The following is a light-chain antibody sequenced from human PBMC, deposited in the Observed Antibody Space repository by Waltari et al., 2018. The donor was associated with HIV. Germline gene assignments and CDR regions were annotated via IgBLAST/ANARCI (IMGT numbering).Light chain of an antibody. CDR2: DAS. J-gene: IGKJ5*01. CDR3: QQFDNYPIT. V-gene: IGKV1-33*01. Sequence: DIRLTQSPSSLSASVGDTVTITCQASKDIRNFLNWYQQRPGRTPKLLIYDASSLEKGVPSRFSGSASGTDFTLTISSLQPEDIATYYCQQFDNYPITFGQGTRLDLK. CDR1: KDIRNF.